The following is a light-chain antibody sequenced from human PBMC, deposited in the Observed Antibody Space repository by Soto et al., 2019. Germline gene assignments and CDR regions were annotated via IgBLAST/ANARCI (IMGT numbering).Light chain of an antibody. CDR1: QDIRTS. J-gene: IGKJ3*01. V-gene: IGKV1-33*01. CDR3: QHYDNLPPFT. Sequence: DIPMTQSPSSLSASVGARVSITCQASQDIRTSLSWFQQKPGRAPKLLIYGASNLETGVPSRFRGSGSGTDFTFTISSLHPEDVATYYCQHYDNLPPFTFGPGTKVDIK. CDR2: GAS.